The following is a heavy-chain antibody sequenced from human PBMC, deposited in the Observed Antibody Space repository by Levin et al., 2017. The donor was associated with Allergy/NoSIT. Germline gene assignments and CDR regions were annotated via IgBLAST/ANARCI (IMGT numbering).Heavy chain of an antibody. CDR3: AKEEGLITFGGVIVRGAFDI. D-gene: IGHD3-16*02. CDR2: ISWNSGSI. Sequence: GGSLRLSCAASGFTFDDYAMHWVRQAPGKGLEWVSGISWNSGSIGDADSVKGRFTISRDNAKNSLYLQMNSLRAEDTALYYCAKEEGLITFGGVIVRGAFDIWGQGTMVTVSS. CDR1: GFTFDDYA. V-gene: IGHV3-9*01. J-gene: IGHJ3*02.